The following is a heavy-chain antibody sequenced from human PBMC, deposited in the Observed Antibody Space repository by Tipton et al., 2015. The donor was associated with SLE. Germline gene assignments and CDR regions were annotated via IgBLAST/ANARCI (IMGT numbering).Heavy chain of an antibody. Sequence: LRLSCTVSGGSINSYYWGWIRQPPGEGLEWIGEIDHSGSTNSNPSLKSRVSMSVDKSKNQFSLKLSSVTVADTAVYYCAKDYNYDNADYNWGQGKLVIVSS. D-gene: IGHD4-17*01. J-gene: IGHJ4*02. CDR3: AKDYNYDNADYN. V-gene: IGHV4-59*12. CDR1: GGSINSYY. CDR2: IDHSGST.